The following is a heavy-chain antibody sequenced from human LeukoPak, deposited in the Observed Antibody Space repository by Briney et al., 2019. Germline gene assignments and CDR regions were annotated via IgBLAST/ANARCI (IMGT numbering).Heavy chain of an antibody. J-gene: IGHJ5*02. CDR3: ARQDHGDHGRPNWFDP. V-gene: IGHV4-39*01. D-gene: IGHD5-24*01. CDR2: IYYTGST. Sequence: SETLSLTCTVSGGSISNNSYYWGWVRQPPGKDLEWIGSIYYTGSTYYNPPLKSQVTVSVDTSKNQFSLKLSSVTAADTAKYYCARQDHGDHGRPNWFDPWGQGTLVTVSS. CDR1: GGSISNNSYY.